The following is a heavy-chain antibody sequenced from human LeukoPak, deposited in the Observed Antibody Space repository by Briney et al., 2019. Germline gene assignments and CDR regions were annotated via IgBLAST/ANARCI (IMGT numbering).Heavy chain of an antibody. D-gene: IGHD3-22*01. Sequence: GESLKISCKGSGNNFTTYFIGWVRQMPGKGLEWVGVIKPGDSHTIYSPSFQGQVTISADKSISTAYLQWSSLKASDTAMYYCARLYYYDSSGYYYGSGWFDPWGQGTLVTVSS. CDR1: GNNFTTYF. V-gene: IGHV5-51*01. J-gene: IGHJ5*02. CDR3: ARLYYYDSSGYYYGSGWFDP. CDR2: IKPGDSHT.